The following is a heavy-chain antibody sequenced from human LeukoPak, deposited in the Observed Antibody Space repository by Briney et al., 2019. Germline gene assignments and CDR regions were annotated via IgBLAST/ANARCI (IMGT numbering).Heavy chain of an antibody. J-gene: IGHJ3*02. V-gene: IGHV1-18*01. D-gene: IGHD3-22*01. CDR2: ISAYNGHT. CDR3: ARDGHRRYHYDSSGREDAFDI. CDR1: GYTFTNYG. Sequence: ASVKVSCKASGYTFTNYGISWVRQAPGQGLEWMGWISAYNGHTKYAQKVQGRVTMTRDTSASTAYMELRSLRSDDTAVYYCARDGHRRYHYDSSGREDAFDIWGQGTMVTVSS.